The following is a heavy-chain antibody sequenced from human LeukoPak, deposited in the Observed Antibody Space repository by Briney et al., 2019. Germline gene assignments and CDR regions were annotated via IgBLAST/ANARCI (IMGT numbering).Heavy chain of an antibody. J-gene: IGHJ4*02. CDR3: ARDLRHGFDY. V-gene: IGHV3-30-3*01. CDR1: GFTFSSYA. CDR2: ISYDGSNK. Sequence: GRSLRLSCAASGFTFSSYAMHWVRQAPGKGLEWVAVISYDGSNKYYADSVKGRFTISRDNSKNTLYLQMNSLRAEDTAVYYCARDLRHGFDYWGQGTLVTVSS.